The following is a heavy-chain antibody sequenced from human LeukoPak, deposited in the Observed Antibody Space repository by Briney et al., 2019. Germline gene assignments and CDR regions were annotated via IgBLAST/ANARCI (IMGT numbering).Heavy chain of an antibody. CDR1: GFTFSNYV. Sequence: GGSLRLSCASSGFTFSNYVLYWVRQAPGKGLDWVAGMSHDGSKIYYADPVKGRFTVSRDNSKNTLYLQMNSLRVEDTAVYSCARESFGDYYFDYWGQGTLVTVSS. CDR3: ARESFGDYYFDY. V-gene: IGHV3-30*14. CDR2: MSHDGSKI. J-gene: IGHJ4*02. D-gene: IGHD4-17*01.